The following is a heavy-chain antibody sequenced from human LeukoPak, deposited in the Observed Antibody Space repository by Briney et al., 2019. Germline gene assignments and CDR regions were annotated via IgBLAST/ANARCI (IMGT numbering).Heavy chain of an antibody. D-gene: IGHD7-27*01. Sequence: GASVKVSCKASGYIFTSYYMHWVRQAPGQGLEWMGIINPSSGSTSYAQKFQDRVKMTRDTSRSTVYMELSSLRSEDTAVYYCARRAGDHYYFDYWGQATLVTVSS. CDR3: ARRAGDHYYFDY. V-gene: IGHV1-46*01. CDR2: INPSSGST. J-gene: IGHJ4*02. CDR1: GYIFTSYY.